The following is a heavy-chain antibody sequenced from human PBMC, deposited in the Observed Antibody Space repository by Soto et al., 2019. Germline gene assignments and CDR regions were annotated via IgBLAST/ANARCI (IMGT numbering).Heavy chain of an antibody. Sequence: PGGSLRLSCAASGFTVSSNYMSWVRQAPGKGLEWVSVIYSGGSTYYADSVKGRFTISRDNSKNTLYLQMNSLRAEDTAVYYRAREGGGCCSSTSCPGGMDVWGQGTTVTVSS. V-gene: IGHV3-53*01. CDR3: AREGGGCCSSTSCPGGMDV. CDR2: IYSGGST. CDR1: GFTVSSNY. D-gene: IGHD2-2*01. J-gene: IGHJ6*02.